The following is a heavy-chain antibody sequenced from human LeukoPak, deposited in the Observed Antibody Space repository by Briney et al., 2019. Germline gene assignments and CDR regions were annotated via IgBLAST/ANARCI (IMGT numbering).Heavy chain of an antibody. CDR1: ASTIDSQH. J-gene: IGHJ4*02. CDR3: ARDRPPMGFDY. Sequence: TSETLSLTSTVPASTIDSQHWSWLPQPAGKGLKWVGRAFSGGSTNYHPSLGSRLTLSVETSRNHISLRLRSVTAANTAVYYCARDRPPMGFDYWGQGLLVTVSS. D-gene: IGHD3-16*01. CDR2: AFSGGST. V-gene: IGHV4-4*07.